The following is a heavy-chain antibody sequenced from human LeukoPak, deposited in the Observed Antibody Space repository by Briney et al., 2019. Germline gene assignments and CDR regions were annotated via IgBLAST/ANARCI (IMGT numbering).Heavy chain of an antibody. Sequence: GGSLRLSCAASGFTFDDYAMHWVRQAPGKGLEWVSLISGDGGSTYYADSVKGRFTISRDNSKNSLYLQMNSLRTEDTALYYRSKGLRRYCSSTTCYTDAFAIWGQGTMVTVPS. D-gene: IGHD2-2*01. J-gene: IGHJ3*02. CDR3: SKGLRRYCSSTTCYTDAFAI. V-gene: IGHV3-43*02. CDR1: GFTFDDYA. CDR2: ISGDGGST.